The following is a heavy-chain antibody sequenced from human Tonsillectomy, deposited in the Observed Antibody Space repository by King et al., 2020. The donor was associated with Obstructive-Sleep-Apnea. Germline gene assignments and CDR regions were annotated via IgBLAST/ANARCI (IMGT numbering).Heavy chain of an antibody. CDR1: GFTFNSYG. J-gene: IGHJ6*02. Sequence: DVQLVESGGGLVQPGGSLRLSCAASGFTFNSYGMSWVRQAPGKGLEWVSAISGSGGSAYCADSVKGRFTISRDNSKNTLYLQMNSQRAEDTAVYYCAKDHLGDSSSPPLGMDVWGQGTTVTVSS. D-gene: IGHD6-6*01. V-gene: IGHV3-23*04. CDR3: AKDHLGDSSSPPLGMDV. CDR2: ISGSGGSA.